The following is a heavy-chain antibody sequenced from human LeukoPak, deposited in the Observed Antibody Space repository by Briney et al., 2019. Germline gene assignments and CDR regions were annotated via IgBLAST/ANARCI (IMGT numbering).Heavy chain of an antibody. Sequence: SETLSLTCTVSGGSISSYYWSWIRQPPGKGLEWIGYIYYSGSTNYNPSLKSRISISVDTSKNQFSLKLSSVTAADTAVYYCARLAQDKPGIAAAGTMDPDYWGQGTLVTVSS. CDR2: IYYSGST. CDR3: ARLAQDKPGIAAAGTMDPDY. D-gene: IGHD6-13*01. V-gene: IGHV4-59*12. CDR1: GGSISSYY. J-gene: IGHJ4*02.